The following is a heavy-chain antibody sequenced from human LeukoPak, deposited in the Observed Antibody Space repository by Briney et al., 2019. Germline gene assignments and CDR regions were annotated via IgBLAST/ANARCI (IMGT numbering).Heavy chain of an antibody. D-gene: IGHD2-2*01. CDR1: GYTFTSYG. CDR3: AVWDIVVVPAAQFLDY. J-gene: IGHJ4*02. Sequence: ASVKVSCKASGYTFTSYGISWVRQAPGQGLEWMGWISAYNGNTNYAQKLQGRVTMTTDTSTSTAYMELRSLRSDDTAVYYCAVWDIVVVPAAQFLDYWGQGTLVTVSS. CDR2: ISAYNGNT. V-gene: IGHV1-18*01.